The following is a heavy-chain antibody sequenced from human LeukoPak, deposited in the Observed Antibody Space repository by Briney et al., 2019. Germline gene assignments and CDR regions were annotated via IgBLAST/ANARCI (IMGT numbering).Heavy chain of an antibody. CDR2: ISYDGSNK. Sequence: PGRSLRLSCAASGFTFSSYAMHWVRRAPGKGLEWVAVISYDGSNKYYADSVKGRFTISRDNAKNSLYPQMNSLRAEDTALYYCAKASGYDLSNWFDPWGQGTQVTVSS. J-gene: IGHJ5*02. CDR3: AKASGYDLSNWFDP. CDR1: GFTFSSYA. V-gene: IGHV3-30*01. D-gene: IGHD5-12*01.